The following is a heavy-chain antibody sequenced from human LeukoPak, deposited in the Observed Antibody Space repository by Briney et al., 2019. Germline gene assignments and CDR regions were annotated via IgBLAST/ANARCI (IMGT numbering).Heavy chain of an antibody. D-gene: IGHD6-19*01. CDR3: ARPAGGIAVAGYFDY. Sequence: ASVKVSCKASGYTFTSYYMHWVRQAPGQGLEWMGIINPSGGSTSYAQKFQGRVTMTRDTSTSTVYMELSSLRSEDTAVYYCARPAGGIAVAGYFDYWGQGTLVTVSS. J-gene: IGHJ4*02. V-gene: IGHV1-46*01. CDR2: INPSGGST. CDR1: GYTFTSYY.